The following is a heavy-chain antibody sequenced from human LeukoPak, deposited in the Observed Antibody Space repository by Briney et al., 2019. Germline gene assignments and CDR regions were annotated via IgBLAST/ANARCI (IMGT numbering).Heavy chain of an antibody. J-gene: IGHJ6*03. CDR2: INPNSGGT. Sequence: NPGGSLRLSCAASGYTFTGYYMHWVRQAPGQGLEWMGWINPNSGGTNCAQKFQGWVTMTRDTSISTAYMELSRLRSDDTAVYYCARGATAGRFSLRPSGAYYMDVWGKGTTVTVSS. CDR3: ARGATAGRFSLRPSGAYYMDV. D-gene: IGHD6-13*01. CDR1: GYTFTGYY. V-gene: IGHV1-2*04.